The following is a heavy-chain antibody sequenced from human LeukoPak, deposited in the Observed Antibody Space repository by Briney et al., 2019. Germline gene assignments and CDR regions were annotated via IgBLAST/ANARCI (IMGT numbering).Heavy chain of an antibody. J-gene: IGHJ4*02. CDR3: ARGGNRFGY. CDR1: GGSFSGYY. Sequence: KPSETLSLTCAVYGGSFSGYYWSWIRQPPGKGLEWIGEINHSGSTNYNPSLKSRVTISVDTSKSQFSLKLSSVTAADTAVYYCARGGNRFGYWGQGTLVTVSS. CDR2: INHSGST. V-gene: IGHV4-34*01. D-gene: IGHD1-14*01.